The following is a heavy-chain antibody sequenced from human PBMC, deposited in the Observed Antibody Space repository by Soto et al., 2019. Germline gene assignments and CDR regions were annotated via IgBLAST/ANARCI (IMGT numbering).Heavy chain of an antibody. J-gene: IGHJ6*02. CDR3: ARDLWNHCRLCAYYYYGMDV. CDR1: GFTVSSYY. V-gene: IGHV3-53*01. CDR2: IYSGGSA. Sequence: VGSLRLSCAASGFTVSSYYMSWVRQAPGKGLEWVSVIYSGGSAYYADSVKARFTISRDNSKNTLYLQMNRLRAEDTAVYYCARDLWNHCRLCAYYYYGMDVWGQGTTVTVSS. D-gene: IGHD1-1*01.